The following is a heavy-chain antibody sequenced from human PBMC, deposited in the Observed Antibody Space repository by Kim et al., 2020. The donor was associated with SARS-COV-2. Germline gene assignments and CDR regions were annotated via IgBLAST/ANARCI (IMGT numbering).Heavy chain of an antibody. D-gene: IGHD2-15*01. V-gene: IGHV4-34*01. CDR3: ARLGVVADPGAFDI. J-gene: IGHJ3*02. CDR2: INHSGST. Sequence: SETLSLTCAVYGGSFSGYYWSWIRQPPGKGLEWIGEINHSGSTNYNPSLKSRVTISVDTSKNQFSLKLSSVTAADTAVYYCARLGVVADPGAFDIWGQGTMVTVSS. CDR1: GGSFSGYY.